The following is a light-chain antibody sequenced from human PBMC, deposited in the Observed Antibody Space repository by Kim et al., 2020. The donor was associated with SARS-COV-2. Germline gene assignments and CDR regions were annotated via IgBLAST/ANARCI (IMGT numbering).Light chain of an antibody. V-gene: IGKV2-28*01. CDR2: LGS. J-gene: IGKJ1*01. CDR3: MQALQTRT. Sequence: DIVMTQSPLSLPVTPGEPASISCRSSQSLLHSNGYNYLDWYLQKPGQSPQLLIYLGSNRASGVPDRFSGSGPGTDFTLKISRVEAEDVGVYYGMQALQTRTFGQGTKVDIK. CDR1: QSLLHSNGYNY.